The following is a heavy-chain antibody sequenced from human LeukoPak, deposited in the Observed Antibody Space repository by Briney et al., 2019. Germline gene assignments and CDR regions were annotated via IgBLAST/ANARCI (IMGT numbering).Heavy chain of an antibody. CDR1: GGTFSSYA. Sequence: GASVKVSCKASGGTFSSYAISWVRQAPGQGLEWMGGIIPIFGTANYAQKFQGRVTITTDESTSTAYMELSSLRSGDTAVYYCARPSYYDFWSGYRDYYMDVWGKGTTVTVSS. CDR3: ARPSYYDFWSGYRDYYMDV. CDR2: IIPIFGTA. V-gene: IGHV1-69*05. J-gene: IGHJ6*03. D-gene: IGHD3-3*01.